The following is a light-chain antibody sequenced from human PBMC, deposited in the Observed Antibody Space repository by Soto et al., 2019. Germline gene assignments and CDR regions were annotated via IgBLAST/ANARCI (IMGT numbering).Light chain of an antibody. CDR1: QNIGTW. CDR2: QAS. J-gene: IGKJ1*01. V-gene: IGKV1-5*03. Sequence: DIQMTQSPSTLSASVGDRVTITFRARQNIGTWLAWYQQKPVKAPKVLIYQASTLKSGVPSRFSGSGSGTEFTLDISSLQTDDVANADCQQYNSYSRVFGQGTNVDSK. CDR3: QQYNSYSRV.